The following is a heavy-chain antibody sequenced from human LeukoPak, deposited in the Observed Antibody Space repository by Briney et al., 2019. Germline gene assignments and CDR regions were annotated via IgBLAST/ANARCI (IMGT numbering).Heavy chain of an antibody. CDR3: ARVQGYSSSSRRAPALDV. Sequence: PSETLSLTCTVSGGSISSYYWSWIRQPPGKGLEWIGYIYYSGSTNYNPSLKSRVTISVDTSKNQFSLKLSSVTAADTAVYYCARVQGYSSSSRRAPALDVWGKGTTVTVSS. CDR2: IYYSGST. V-gene: IGHV4-59*01. D-gene: IGHD6-6*01. J-gene: IGHJ6*04. CDR1: GGSISSYY.